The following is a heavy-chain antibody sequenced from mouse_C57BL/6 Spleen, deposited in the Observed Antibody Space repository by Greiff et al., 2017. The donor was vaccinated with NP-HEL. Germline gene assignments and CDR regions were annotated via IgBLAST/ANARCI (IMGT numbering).Heavy chain of an antibody. V-gene: IGHV5-17*01. J-gene: IGHJ4*01. CDR1: GFTFSDYG. CDR2: ISSGSSTI. Sequence: EVQLVESGGGLVKPGGSLKLSCAASGFTFSDYGMHWVRQAPEKGLEWVAYISSGSSTIYYADTVKGRFTISRDNAKNTLFLQMTSLRSEDTAMYYCAIYDFQYYYAMDYWGQGTSVTVSS. D-gene: IGHD2-4*01. CDR3: AIYDFQYYYAMDY.